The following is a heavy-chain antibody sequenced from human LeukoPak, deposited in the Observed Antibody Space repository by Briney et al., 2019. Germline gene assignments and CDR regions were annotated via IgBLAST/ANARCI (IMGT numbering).Heavy chain of an antibody. Sequence: SETLSLTCTVSGGSISSYYWSWIRQPPGKGLEWIGYIYYSGSTNYNPSLKSRVTISVDTSKNQFSLKLSSVTAADTAVYYCASGHSSSWYDYWGQGTLVTVSS. CDR2: IYYSGST. CDR1: GGSISSYY. D-gene: IGHD6-13*01. CDR3: ASGHSSSWYDY. V-gene: IGHV4-59*01. J-gene: IGHJ4*02.